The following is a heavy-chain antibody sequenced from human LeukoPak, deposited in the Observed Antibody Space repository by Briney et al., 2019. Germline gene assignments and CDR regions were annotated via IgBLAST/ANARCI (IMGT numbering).Heavy chain of an antibody. V-gene: IGHV3-21*01. Sequence: GGSLRLSCAASGFTFSSYSMNWVRQAPGKGLEWVSSISSSSSYIYYADSVKGRFTISRDNAKNSLYLQMNSLRDEDTAVYYCARDPDLGTYYYDSSGVFDYWGQGTLVTVSS. CDR2: ISSSSSYI. CDR1: GFTFSSYS. J-gene: IGHJ4*02. CDR3: ARDPDLGTYYYDSSGVFDY. D-gene: IGHD3-22*01.